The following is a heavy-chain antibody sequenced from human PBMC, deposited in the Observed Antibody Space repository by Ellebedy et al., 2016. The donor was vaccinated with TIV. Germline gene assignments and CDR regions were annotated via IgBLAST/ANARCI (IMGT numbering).Heavy chain of an antibody. CDR3: ARDGSPSFVVTAIDHFWYFDL. CDR2: IWYDGRNK. CDR1: GFTFSSYG. J-gene: IGHJ2*01. V-gene: IGHV3-33*08. Sequence: PGGSLRLSCAASGFTFSSYGMHWVRQAPGKGLEWVAVIWYDGRNKYYADSVKGRFTISRDNSKNTLSLQMNSLRAEDTAVYYCARDGSPSFVVTAIDHFWYFDLWGRGTLVTVSS. D-gene: IGHD2-21*02.